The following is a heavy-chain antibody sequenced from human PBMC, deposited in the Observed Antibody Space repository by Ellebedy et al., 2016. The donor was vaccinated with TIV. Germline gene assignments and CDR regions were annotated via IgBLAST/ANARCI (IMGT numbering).Heavy chain of an antibody. J-gene: IGHJ4*02. V-gene: IGHV3-7*01. CDR3: ATSRARVY. Sequence: PGGSLRLSCAASGFTFSGYWMSWVRQAPGKGLEWVANIKEDGGEAYYVDSVKGRFTISRDNAKNSLYLQMNSLRVDDTAVYYCATSRARVYWGQGTLVTVSS. CDR2: IKEDGGEA. CDR1: GFTFSGYW.